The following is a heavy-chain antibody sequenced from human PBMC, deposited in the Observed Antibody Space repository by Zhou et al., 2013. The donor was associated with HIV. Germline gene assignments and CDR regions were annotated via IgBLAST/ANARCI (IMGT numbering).Heavy chain of an antibody. D-gene: IGHD6-13*01. CDR2: IYASGST. J-gene: IGHJ6*03. CDR3: ARLVAARDYYYYIDV. CDR1: GGSIRGYY. Sequence: QVQLQESGPGMVKPSETLSLTCTVSGGSIRGYYWSWIRQPAGKGLEWIGRIYASGSTKYNPSLKSRVTISIDTSKNQFSLKLSSVTAADTAVYYCARLVAARDYYYYIDVWGRGTTVTVSS. V-gene: IGHV4-4*07.